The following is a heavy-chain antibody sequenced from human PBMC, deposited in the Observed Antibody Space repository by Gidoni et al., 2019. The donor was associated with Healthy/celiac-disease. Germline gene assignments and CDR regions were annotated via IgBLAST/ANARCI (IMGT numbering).Heavy chain of an antibody. CDR3: ARSPHRRILELPAYYPFDI. D-gene: IGHD1-26*01. CDR2: ISAYNGNT. Sequence: QVQLVQSGAEVKKPGASVKVSCKASGYTFTSYGISWVRQAPGQGLEWMGWISAYNGNTNYAQKLQGRVTMTTDTSTSTAYMELRSLRSDDTAVYYCARSPHRRILELPAYYPFDIWGQGTMVTVSS. CDR1: GYTFTSYG. V-gene: IGHV1-18*01. J-gene: IGHJ3*02.